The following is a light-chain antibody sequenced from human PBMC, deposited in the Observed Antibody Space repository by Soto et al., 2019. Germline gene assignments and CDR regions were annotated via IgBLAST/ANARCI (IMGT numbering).Light chain of an antibody. V-gene: IGLV2-14*01. J-gene: IGLJ1*01. CDR3: SSFTSTTSLYV. CDR2: QVT. Sequence: QSVLAQPASVSGSPGQSITTSCTGTGSDIAGYNYVSWFQQHPGKAPKLMMYQVTIRPSGVSNRFSGAKSGNTASLTISGLQAGDEAEYYCSSFTSTTSLYVFGTGTKVTVL. CDR1: GSDIAGYNY.